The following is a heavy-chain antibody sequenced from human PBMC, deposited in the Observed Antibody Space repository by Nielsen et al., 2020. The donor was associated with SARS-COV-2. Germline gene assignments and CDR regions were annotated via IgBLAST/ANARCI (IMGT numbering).Heavy chain of an antibody. Sequence: GESLKISCKGSGYSFTSYWMSWVRQMPGKGLEWMGRIDPSDSYTNYSPSFQGHVTISADKSISTAYLQWSSLKASDTAMYYCARLYSGSYSGPDAFDIWGQGTMVTVSS. V-gene: IGHV5-10-1*01. CDR3: ARLYSGSYSGPDAFDI. CDR2: IDPSDSYT. CDR1: GYSFTSYW. D-gene: IGHD1-26*01. J-gene: IGHJ3*02.